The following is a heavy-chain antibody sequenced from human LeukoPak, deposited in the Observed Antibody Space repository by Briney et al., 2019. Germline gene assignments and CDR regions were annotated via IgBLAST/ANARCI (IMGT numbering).Heavy chain of an antibody. J-gene: IGHJ5*02. V-gene: IGHV4-39*01. Sequence: PGGSLGLSCAASGFTFSSYWMSWVRQAPGKGLEWIGNVYYSGSTFYNPSLKSRVTISVDTSKNQFSLKLRSVTAADTAIYYCARASFNVVFGNWFDPWGQGTLVTVSS. CDR1: GFTFSSYW. CDR3: ARASFNVVFGNWFDP. CDR2: VYYSGST. D-gene: IGHD2-8*01.